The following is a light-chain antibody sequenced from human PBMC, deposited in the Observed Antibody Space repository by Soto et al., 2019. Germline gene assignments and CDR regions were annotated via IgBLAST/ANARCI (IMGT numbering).Light chain of an antibody. CDR1: QSVDSH. CDR3: QQYNNWPYT. V-gene: IGKV3-15*01. Sequence: ERVMTQSPATLSVSPGERATLSCRADQSVDSHLAWYQQKPGQAPRLLISGASARTNGIPARFSGSGSGTEFTLTISSLQPEDFAVYCCQQYNNWPYTFGQGTKLEI. CDR2: GAS. J-gene: IGKJ2*01.